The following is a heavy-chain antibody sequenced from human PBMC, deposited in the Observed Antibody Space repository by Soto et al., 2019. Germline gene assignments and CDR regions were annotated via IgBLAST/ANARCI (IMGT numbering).Heavy chain of an antibody. V-gene: IGHV3-30-3*01. J-gene: IGHJ4*02. Sequence: QVQLVESGGGVVQPGRSLRLSCAASGFTFSSYAMHWVRQAPGKGLERVAVISYDGSNKYYADSVKGRSTTSRDNSKNTRDLQRNSQRAEDTAVYYWARDPGGNFDYWCQGTLVTVSS. D-gene: IGHD6-25*01. CDR2: ISYDGSNK. CDR3: ARDPGGNFDY. CDR1: GFTFSSYA.